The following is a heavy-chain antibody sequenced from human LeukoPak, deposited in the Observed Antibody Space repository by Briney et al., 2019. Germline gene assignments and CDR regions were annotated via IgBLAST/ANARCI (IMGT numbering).Heavy chain of an antibody. CDR1: GFIFSSYW. Sequence: PGGSLRLSCAASGFIFSSYWMSWVRQAPGKGLEWVANIKQDGSEKYYVDSVKGRFTISRDNAKNSLYVQMNSLRAEDTAVYYCVRGAEASDYYGSGSLNYWGQGTLVTVSS. CDR2: IKQDGSEK. J-gene: IGHJ4*02. CDR3: VRGAEASDYYGSGSLNY. V-gene: IGHV3-7*01. D-gene: IGHD3-10*01.